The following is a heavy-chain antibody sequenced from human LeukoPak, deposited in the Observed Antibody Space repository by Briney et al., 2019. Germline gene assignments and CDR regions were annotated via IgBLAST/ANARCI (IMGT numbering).Heavy chain of an antibody. D-gene: IGHD6-19*01. Sequence: GGSLRLSCTASGFIFNDFWMSWVRQAPGEGLEWVANIRQDGGAKNYVDSVKGRFTISRDNSKNSLYLQMNSLRTEDTALYYCAKDMSSGWYGGFHYWGQGTLVTVSS. CDR1: GFIFNDFW. V-gene: IGHV3-7*03. J-gene: IGHJ4*02. CDR3: AKDMSSGWYGGFHY. CDR2: IRQDGGAK.